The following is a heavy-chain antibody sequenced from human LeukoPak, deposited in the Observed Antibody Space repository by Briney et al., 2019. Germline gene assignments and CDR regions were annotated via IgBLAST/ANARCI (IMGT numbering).Heavy chain of an antibody. Sequence: GGSLRLSCAASGFTFSSYWMSWVRQAPGKGLERVAVIWYDGSNKYYADSVKGRFTISRDNSKNTLYLQMNSLRAEDTAVYYCAKVVAGGWYYFDYWGQGTLVTVSS. CDR2: IWYDGSNK. D-gene: IGHD6-19*01. CDR1: GFTFSSYW. V-gene: IGHV3-33*06. CDR3: AKVVAGGWYYFDY. J-gene: IGHJ4*02.